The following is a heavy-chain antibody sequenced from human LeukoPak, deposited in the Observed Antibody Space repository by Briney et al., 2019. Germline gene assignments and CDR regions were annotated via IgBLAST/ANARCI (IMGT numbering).Heavy chain of an antibody. J-gene: IGHJ4*02. D-gene: IGHD3-22*01. CDR3: ARAPRDYYDGSGYYFPYFDH. CDR1: GGTFSSYA. V-gene: IGHV1-69*13. CDR2: IIPLFGTT. Sequence: SVKVSCKASGGTFSSYAISGVRQAPGQGLHWMGGIIPLFGTTNYAQKFQGRVTITADESTKTAYMELSSLTSEDTAVYYCARAPRDYYDGSGYYFPYFDHWGQGTLVTVSS.